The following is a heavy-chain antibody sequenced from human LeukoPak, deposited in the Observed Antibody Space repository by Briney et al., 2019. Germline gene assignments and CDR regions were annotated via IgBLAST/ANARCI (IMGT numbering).Heavy chain of an antibody. D-gene: IGHD3-3*01. CDR1: GYTFTSYD. V-gene: IGHV1-8*01. CDR3: ASYYRVRGYDFWSGYYTGSD. J-gene: IGHJ4*02. CDR2: MNPNSGNT. Sequence: ASVKVSCKASGYTFTSYDINWVRQATGQGLGWMGWMNPNSGNTGYAQKFQGRVTMTRNTSISTAYMELSSLRSEDTAVYYCASYYRVRGYDFWSGYYTGSDWGQGTLVTVSS.